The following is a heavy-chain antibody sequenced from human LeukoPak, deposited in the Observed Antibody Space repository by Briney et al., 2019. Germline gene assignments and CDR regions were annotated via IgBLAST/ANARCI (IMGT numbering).Heavy chain of an antibody. CDR1: GGSISSYY. V-gene: IGHV4-59*01. D-gene: IGHD5-18*01. CDR3: ARVSYSYPTD. Sequence: SETLSLTCTVSGGSISSYYWRWIRQPPGKGLEWIGYIYYSGSTNYNPSLKSRVTISVDTSKNQFSLKLCSVTAADTAVYYCARVSYSYPTDWGQGTLVTVSS. J-gene: IGHJ4*02. CDR2: IYYSGST.